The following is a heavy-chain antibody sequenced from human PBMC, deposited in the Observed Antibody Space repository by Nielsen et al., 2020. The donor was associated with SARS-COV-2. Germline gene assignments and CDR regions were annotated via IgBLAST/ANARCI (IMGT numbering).Heavy chain of an antibody. J-gene: IGHJ6*02. CDR3: AKDRIAVGYGMDV. CDR1: GFTFSSYS. Sequence: GESLKISCAASGFTFSSYSMNWVRQAPGKGLEWVSYISSSSSTIYYADSVKGRFTISRDNAKNSLYLQMNSLRAEDTAVYYCAKDRIAVGYGMDVWGQGTTVTVSS. CDR2: ISSSSSTI. D-gene: IGHD6-19*01. V-gene: IGHV3-48*01.